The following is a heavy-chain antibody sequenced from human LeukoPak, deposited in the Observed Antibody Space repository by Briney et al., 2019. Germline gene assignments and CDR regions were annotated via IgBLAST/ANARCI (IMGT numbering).Heavy chain of an antibody. CDR1: GGSFSGYY. CDR2: INHSGST. CDR3: ARAESSWTQNYYYYYMDV. J-gene: IGHJ6*03. Sequence: SETLSLTCAVYGGSFSGYYWSWIRQPPGKGLEWIGEINHSGSTNYNPSLKSRVTISVDTSKNQFSLKLSSVTAADTAVYYCARAESSWTQNYYYYYMDVWGKGTTVTVSS. V-gene: IGHV4-34*01. D-gene: IGHD6-13*01.